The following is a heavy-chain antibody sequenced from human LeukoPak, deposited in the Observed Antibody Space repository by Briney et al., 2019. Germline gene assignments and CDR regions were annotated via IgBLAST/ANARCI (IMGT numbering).Heavy chain of an antibody. CDR3: AELGITMIGGV. CDR1: GFTFSDYY. CDR2: ISSIDNTI. Sequence: GGSLRLSCAASGFTFSDYYMSWIRQAPGKGLEWVSYISSIDNTIYYADSVKGRFTISRDNAKNSLYLQMNSLRAEDTAVYYCAELGITMIGGVWGKGTTVTISS. D-gene: IGHD3-10*02. J-gene: IGHJ6*04. V-gene: IGHV3-11*04.